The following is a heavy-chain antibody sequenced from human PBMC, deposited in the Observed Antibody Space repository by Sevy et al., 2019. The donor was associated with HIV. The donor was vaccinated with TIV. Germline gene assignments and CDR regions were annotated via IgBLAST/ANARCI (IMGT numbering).Heavy chain of an antibody. V-gene: IGHV4-38-2*02. CDR3: ASGPNSGSYRVDY. Sequence: SEILSLTCTVSGYSISSGYYWGWIRQPPGKGLKWIGSIYHSGSTYYNPSLKSRVTISVDTSKNQFSLKLSSVTAADTAVYYSASGPNSGSYRVDYWGQGTLVTVSS. D-gene: IGHD1-26*01. CDR2: IYHSGST. J-gene: IGHJ4*02. CDR1: GYSISSGYY.